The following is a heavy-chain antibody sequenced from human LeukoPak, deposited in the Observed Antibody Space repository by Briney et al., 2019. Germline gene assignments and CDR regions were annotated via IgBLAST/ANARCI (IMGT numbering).Heavy chain of an antibody. Sequence: GRSLRLSCAASGFTFSSYGMHWVRQAPGKGLEWVAVISYDGSNKYYADSVKGRFTISRDNSKNTLYLQMNSLRAEDTAVRYCAKEGANGPIDYWGQGTLVTVSS. D-gene: IGHD4/OR15-4a*01. CDR1: GFTFSSYG. CDR3: AKEGANGPIDY. V-gene: IGHV3-30*18. CDR2: ISYDGSNK. J-gene: IGHJ4*02.